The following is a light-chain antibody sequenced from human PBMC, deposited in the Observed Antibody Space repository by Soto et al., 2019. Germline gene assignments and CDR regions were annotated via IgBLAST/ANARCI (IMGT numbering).Light chain of an antibody. CDR1: DRDVGAYNL. V-gene: IGLV2-23*02. CDR3: CSYAGTVAYV. Sequence: GAPWEVSRIFHAGNDRDVGAYNLGSWYQQHAGKAPKLIICEVNTRLSGISNRFSGSKSGDTASLTISGLQAEDEADYFCCSYAGTVAYVFGTGTKVTVL. J-gene: IGLJ1*01. CDR2: EVN.